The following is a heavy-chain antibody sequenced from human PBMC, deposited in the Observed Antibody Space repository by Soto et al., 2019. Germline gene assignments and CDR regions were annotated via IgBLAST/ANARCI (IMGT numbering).Heavy chain of an antibody. CDR3: PRGRGSVSYYLLDY. Sequence: ASLKVSCKASANTFTSYDINWVRQATGHGLEWMGWINPNSETIGYAHKFQRRVTMTRDTAIRTADMEVSRLRTDATAVYYCPRGRGSVSYYLLDYWGQGTLVTVSS. V-gene: IGHV1-8*01. CDR1: ANTFTSYD. CDR2: INPNSETI. J-gene: IGHJ4*02. D-gene: IGHD3-10*01.